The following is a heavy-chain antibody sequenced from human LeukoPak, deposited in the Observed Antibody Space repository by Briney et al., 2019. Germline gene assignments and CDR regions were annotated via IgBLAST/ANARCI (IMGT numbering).Heavy chain of an antibody. CDR1: GYSISSGYY. CDR2: IYHSGST. D-gene: IGHD6-19*01. Sequence: SETLSLTCTVSGYSISSGYYWGWIRQPPGKGLEWIGSIYHSGSTYYNPSLKSRVTISVDTSKNQFSLKLSSVTAADTAVYYCARGEYSSGWPFDYWGQGTLVTVSS. V-gene: IGHV4-38-2*02. J-gene: IGHJ4*02. CDR3: ARGEYSSGWPFDY.